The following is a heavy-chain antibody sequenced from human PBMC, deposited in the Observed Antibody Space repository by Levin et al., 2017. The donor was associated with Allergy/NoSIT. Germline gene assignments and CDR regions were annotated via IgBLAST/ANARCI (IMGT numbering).Heavy chain of an antibody. Sequence: SCAASGFTFSSYAMHWVRQAPGKGLEWVAVISYDGSNKYYADSVKGRFTISRDNSKNTLYLQMNSLRAEDTAVYYCARGYEVVPAAIHYYYYMDVWGKGTTVTVSS. J-gene: IGHJ6*03. CDR1: GFTFSSYA. D-gene: IGHD2-2*01. CDR2: ISYDGSNK. V-gene: IGHV3-30-3*01. CDR3: ARGYEVVPAAIHYYYYMDV.